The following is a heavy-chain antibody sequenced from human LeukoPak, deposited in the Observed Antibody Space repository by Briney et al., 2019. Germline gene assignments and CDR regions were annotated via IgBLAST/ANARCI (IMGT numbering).Heavy chain of an antibody. CDR2: ISAYNGNT. D-gene: IGHD6-19*01. V-gene: IGHV1-18*01. J-gene: IGHJ6*02. CDR3: ARGFIAVAGIHGMDV. Sequence: ASVKVSCKASGYTFTSYGISWVRQAPGHGLKWMGWISAYNGNTNYAQKLQGRVTMATDTSTSTAYMELRSLRSDDTAVYYCARGFIAVAGIHGMDVWGQGTTVTVSS. CDR1: GYTFTSYG.